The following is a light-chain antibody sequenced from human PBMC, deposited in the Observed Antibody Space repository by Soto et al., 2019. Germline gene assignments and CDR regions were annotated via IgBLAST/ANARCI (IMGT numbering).Light chain of an antibody. V-gene: IGKV1-5*03. J-gene: IGKJ1*01. Sequence: DIQMTQSPPTLSASVGDRVTITCRVSQSISIWLAWYQQKPGKAPKLLFYKASSLESGVLSRFSGSGSGTEFTLTVSSLQPDDFATYYCQQYNTFSAFGQGTKVEIK. CDR1: QSISIW. CDR2: KAS. CDR3: QQYNTFSA.